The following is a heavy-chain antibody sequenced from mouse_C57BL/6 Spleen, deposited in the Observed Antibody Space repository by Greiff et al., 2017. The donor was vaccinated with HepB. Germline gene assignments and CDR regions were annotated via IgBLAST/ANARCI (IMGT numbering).Heavy chain of an antibody. Sequence: DVMLVESGGGLVKPGGSLKLSCAASGFTFSSYAMSWVRQTPEKRLEWVATISDGGSYTYYPDNVKGRFTISRDNAKNNLYLQMSHLKSEDTAMYYCAKLRQAMDYWGQGTSVTVSS. CDR2: ISDGGSYT. D-gene: IGHD3-2*01. V-gene: IGHV5-4*03. CDR1: GFTFSSYA. CDR3: AKLRQAMDY. J-gene: IGHJ4*01.